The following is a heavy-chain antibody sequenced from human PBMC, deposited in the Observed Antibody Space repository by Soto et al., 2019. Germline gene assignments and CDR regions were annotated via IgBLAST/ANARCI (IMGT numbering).Heavy chain of an antibody. CDR2: IYSGGST. CDR1: GFTVSSNY. J-gene: IGHJ4*02. CDR3: ASNRHSSSWPHKYYFDY. V-gene: IGHV3-53*01. Sequence: PGGSLRLSCAASGFTVSSNYMSWVRQAPGKGLEWVSVIYSGGSTYYADSVKGRFTISRDHSKNTLYLQMNSLRAEDTAVYYCASNRHSSSWPHKYYFDYWGQGTLVTVSS. D-gene: IGHD6-13*01.